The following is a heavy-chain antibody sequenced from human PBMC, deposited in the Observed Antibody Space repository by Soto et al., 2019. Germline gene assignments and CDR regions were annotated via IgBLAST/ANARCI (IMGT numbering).Heavy chain of an antibody. J-gene: IGHJ3*02. CDR2: INPSGGST. CDR3: ARGDYYDSSGYYFDYAFDI. Sequence: ASVKVSCKASGYTFTSYYMHWVRQAPGQWLEWMGIINPSGGSTSYAQKFQGRVTMTRDTSTSTVYMELSSLRSEDTAVYYCARGDYYDSSGYYFDYAFDIWGQGTMVTVSS. V-gene: IGHV1-46*01. CDR1: GYTFTSYY. D-gene: IGHD3-22*01.